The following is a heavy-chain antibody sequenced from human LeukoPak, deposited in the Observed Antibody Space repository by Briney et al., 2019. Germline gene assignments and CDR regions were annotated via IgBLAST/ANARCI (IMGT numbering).Heavy chain of an antibody. CDR1: GGSISSGGYY. Sequence: PSETLSLTCTVSGGSISSGGYYWSWIRQHPGKGLEWIGYIYYSGSTYYNPSLKSRVTISVDTSKNQFSLKLSSVTAADTAVYYCARTEWEAYYFDYWGQGTLVTVSS. V-gene: IGHV4-31*03. J-gene: IGHJ4*02. D-gene: IGHD1-26*01. CDR2: IYYSGST. CDR3: ARTEWEAYYFDY.